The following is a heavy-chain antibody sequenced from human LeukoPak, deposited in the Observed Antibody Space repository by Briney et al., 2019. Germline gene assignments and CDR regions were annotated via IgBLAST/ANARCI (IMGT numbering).Heavy chain of an antibody. Sequence: SVKVSCKASGGTFSNYAISCVRQAPGQGLEWMGGIIPIFGTANYAQKFRGRVTITADKSTRTAYMELSSLRSEDTAVYYCAPLAPLFPRGVGMSYYFDYWGQGTLVTVSS. CDR1: GGTFSNYA. CDR3: APLAPLFPRGVGMSYYFDY. D-gene: IGHD2-15*01. CDR2: IIPIFGTA. V-gene: IGHV1-69*06. J-gene: IGHJ4*02.